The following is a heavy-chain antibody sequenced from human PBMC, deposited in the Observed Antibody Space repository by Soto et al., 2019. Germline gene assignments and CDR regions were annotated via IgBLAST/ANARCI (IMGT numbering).Heavy chain of an antibody. CDR3: TRDASRDSSARGWFDP. Sequence: GGSLRLSCAASGFTFRSFTMNWVRQAPGKGLEWVSTISSNSAYIYYTDALRGRFTISRDNAKNSLHLQMNSLRAEDTAVYYCTRDASRDSSARGWFDPWGPGTLVTVLL. CDR1: GFTFRSFT. J-gene: IGHJ5*02. V-gene: IGHV3-21*01. CDR2: ISSNSAYI. D-gene: IGHD6-13*01.